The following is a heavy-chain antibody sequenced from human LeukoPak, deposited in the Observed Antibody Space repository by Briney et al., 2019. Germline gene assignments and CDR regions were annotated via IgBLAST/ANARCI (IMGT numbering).Heavy chain of an antibody. V-gene: IGHV3-23*01. D-gene: IGHD1-1*01. J-gene: IGHJ5*02. CDR3: STDPVQHGNGLYWFDP. Sequence: GGSLRLSCAASGFTFNNYAVSWVRQAPGKGLDWVSGISASGAKTYYADSVKGRFTISRDNSRNTLYLQMTSLRVEDTAVYYCSTDPVQHGNGLYWFDPWGQGTVVTVSS. CDR1: GFTFNNYA. CDR2: ISASGAKT.